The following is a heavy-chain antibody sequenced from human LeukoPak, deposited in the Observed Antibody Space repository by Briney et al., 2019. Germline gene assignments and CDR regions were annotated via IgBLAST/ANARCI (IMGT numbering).Heavy chain of an antibody. V-gene: IGHV4-39*01. CDR1: GGSISSGSYY. J-gene: IGHJ4*02. Sequence: SETLSLTCTVSGGSISSGSYYWSWIRQPAGKGLEWIGSIYYSGSTYYNPSLKSRVTISVDTSKNQFSLKLSSVTAADTAVYYCASVKMTYYYDSSGYPDYWGQGTLVTVSS. CDR2: IYYSGST. CDR3: ASVKMTYYYDSSGYPDY. D-gene: IGHD3-22*01.